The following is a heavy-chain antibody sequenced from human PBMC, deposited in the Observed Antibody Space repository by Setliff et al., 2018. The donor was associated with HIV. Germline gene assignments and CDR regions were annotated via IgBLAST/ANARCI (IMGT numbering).Heavy chain of an antibody. Sequence: SETLSLTCTVSGGSISSGGYYWSWIRQHPGKGLEWIGYIYYSGSTYYNPSLKSRVTISVDTSKSQFSLRLTSVTAADTAVYYCARVAAGTYGKGDWFDPWGQGTQVTVSS. CDR2: IYYSGST. V-gene: IGHV4-31*03. CDR1: GGSISSGGYY. CDR3: ARVAAGTYGKGDWFDP. D-gene: IGHD3-10*01. J-gene: IGHJ5*02.